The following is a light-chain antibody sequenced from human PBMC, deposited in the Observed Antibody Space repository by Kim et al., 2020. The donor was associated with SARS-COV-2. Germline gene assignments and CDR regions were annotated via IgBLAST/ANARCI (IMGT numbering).Light chain of an antibody. J-gene: IGLJ3*02. CDR2: KNN. V-gene: IGLV1-44*01. CDR3: AGWDDNLNAEV. Sequence: GQKVTIYCSGRRSNRGTNSVHWYQQFPGTAPEVLIYKNNQRPSGVPDRFSGSKSGTSASLAISGLQSEDEGDYYCAGWDDNLNAEVFGGGTKVTVL. CDR1: RSNRGTNS.